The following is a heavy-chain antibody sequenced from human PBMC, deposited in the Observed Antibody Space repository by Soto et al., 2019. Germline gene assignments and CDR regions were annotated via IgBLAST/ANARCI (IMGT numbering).Heavy chain of an antibody. D-gene: IGHD5-18*01. CDR2: ISGYNGKT. V-gene: IGHV1-18*01. CDR1: GGTFSSYA. Sequence: ASVKVSCKASGGTFSSYAISWVRQAPGQGLEWMGWISGYNGKTKYAPTFQGRFTMTTDTSTNTGYMELRSLTSDDTAMYYCARDTFGYVDGFDVWGQGTMVTVSS. CDR3: ARDTFGYVDGFDV. J-gene: IGHJ3*01.